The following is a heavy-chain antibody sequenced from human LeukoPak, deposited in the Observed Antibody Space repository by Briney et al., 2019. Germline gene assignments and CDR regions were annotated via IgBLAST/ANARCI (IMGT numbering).Heavy chain of an antibody. V-gene: IGHV1-69*13. Sequence: ASVKVSCKASGGTFSSYAISWVRQAPGQGLEWMGGIIPIFGTANYAQKFHGRVTITADESTSTAYMELSSPRSEDTAVYYCAREAGDSPVYFDYWGQGTLVTVSS. CDR3: AREAGDSPVYFDY. CDR2: IIPIFGTA. J-gene: IGHJ4*02. D-gene: IGHD7-27*01. CDR1: GGTFSSYA.